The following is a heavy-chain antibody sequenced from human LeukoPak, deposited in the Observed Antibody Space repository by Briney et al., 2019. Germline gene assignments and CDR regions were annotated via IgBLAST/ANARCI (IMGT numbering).Heavy chain of an antibody. V-gene: IGHV3-23*01. CDR2: ISGSGGST. Sequence: GGSLRLSCAASGFTFSSYAMSWVRQAPGKGLEWVSAISGSGGSTYYADSVKGRFTISRDNSKNTLYLQMNSLRAEDTAVYYCAKDRVRRWLQWDWYFDLWGRGTLVTVSS. D-gene: IGHD5-24*01. CDR1: GFTFSSYA. CDR3: AKDRVRRWLQWDWYFDL. J-gene: IGHJ2*01.